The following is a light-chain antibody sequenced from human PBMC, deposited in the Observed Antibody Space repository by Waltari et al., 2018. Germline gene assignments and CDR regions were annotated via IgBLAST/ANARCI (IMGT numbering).Light chain of an antibody. J-gene: IGKJ4*01. Sequence: DIVMTQSPLSLPVTPGEPASISCRSSQSLLHSNGYNYLDWYLQEPGQSPQLLIYLGSNRASGVPDRFSGSGSGTDFTLKISRVEAEDVGVYYCMQAQQTPSLTCGGGTKVEIK. CDR1: QSLLHSNGYNY. V-gene: IGKV2-28*01. CDR2: LGS. CDR3: MQAQQTPSLT.